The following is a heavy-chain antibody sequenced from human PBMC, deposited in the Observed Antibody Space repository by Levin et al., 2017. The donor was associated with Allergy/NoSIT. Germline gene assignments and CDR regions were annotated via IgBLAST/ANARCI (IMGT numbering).Heavy chain of an antibody. D-gene: IGHD4-23*01. CDR3: ARNPESGGWCDP. Sequence: GESLKISCKASGYTFTSYDINWVRQATGQGLEWMGWMNPNSGNTGYAQKFQGRVAMTRDTSISTAYMELSSLRSEDTAVYYCARNPESGGWCDPWGEGSLVTVSA. V-gene: IGHV1-8*01. J-gene: IGHJ5*02. CDR2: MNPNSGNT. CDR1: GYTFTSYD.